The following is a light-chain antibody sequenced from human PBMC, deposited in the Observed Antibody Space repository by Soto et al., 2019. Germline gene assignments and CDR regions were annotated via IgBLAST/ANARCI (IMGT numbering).Light chain of an antibody. CDR3: ATWDDSLYGVV. Sequence: QSALTQPPSASGTPGQRVTISCSGSRSNIGINYVYWYQQLPGTAPKLLIYRNNQRPSGVPDRFSGSKSGTSASLAISGLRSENEADYYCATWDDSLYGVVFGGGTKVTVL. V-gene: IGLV1-47*01. CDR1: RSNIGINY. J-gene: IGLJ2*01. CDR2: RNN.